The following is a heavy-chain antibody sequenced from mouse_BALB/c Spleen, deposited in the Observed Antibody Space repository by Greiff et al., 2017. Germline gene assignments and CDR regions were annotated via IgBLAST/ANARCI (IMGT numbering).Heavy chain of an antibody. Sequence: EVMLVESGGGLVQPGGSLRLSCATSGFTFTDYYMSWVRQPPGKALEWLGFIRNKANGYTTEYSASVKGRFTISRDNSQSILYLQMNTLRAEDSATYYCARDNDYDGAWFAYWGQGTLVTVSA. CDR1: GFTFTDYY. D-gene: IGHD2-4*01. CDR3: ARDNDYDGAWFAY. CDR2: IRNKANGYTT. V-gene: IGHV7-3*02. J-gene: IGHJ3*01.